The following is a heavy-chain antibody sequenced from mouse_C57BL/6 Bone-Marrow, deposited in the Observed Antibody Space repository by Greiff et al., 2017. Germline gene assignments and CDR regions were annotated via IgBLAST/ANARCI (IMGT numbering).Heavy chain of an antibody. CDR1: GFTFSDYG. CDR3: EREIYPLYYCAMHY. V-gene: IGHV5-17*01. J-gene: IGHJ4*01. Sequence: EVQVVESGGGLVKPGGSLKLSCAASGFTFSDYGMHWVRQAPEKGLEWVAYISSGSSTIYYADTVKGRFTISRDNAKNTLFLQMTSLRSEDTAMYHCEREIYPLYYCAMHYWGQGTTVTVSS. CDR2: ISSGSSTI.